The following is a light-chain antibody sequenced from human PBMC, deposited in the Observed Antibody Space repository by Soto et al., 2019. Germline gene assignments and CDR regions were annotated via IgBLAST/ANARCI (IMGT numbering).Light chain of an antibody. V-gene: IGKV3-20*01. CDR2: GAS. CDR3: QQYNSYSWT. CDR1: QSVSSY. Sequence: EIVLTQSPATLSLPPGERATLSCRASQSVSSYLAWYQQKPGLAPRLLIYGASSRATGIPDRFSGRGSGTDFTLTISGLEPDDFATYYCQQYNSYSWTFGQGTKVDIK. J-gene: IGKJ1*01.